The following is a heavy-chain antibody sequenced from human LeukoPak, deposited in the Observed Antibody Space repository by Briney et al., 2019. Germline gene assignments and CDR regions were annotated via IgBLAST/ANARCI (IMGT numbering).Heavy chain of an antibody. CDR2: ISAYNGNT. Sequence: GASVKVSCKASGYTFTSYGISWVRQAPGQGLESMGWISAYNGNTNYAQKLQGRVTMTTDTSTSTAYMELRSLRSDDTAVYYCARDRPLYCSGGSCAAGYWGQGTLVTVSS. CDR1: GYTFTSYG. J-gene: IGHJ4*02. D-gene: IGHD2-15*01. CDR3: ARDRPLYCSGGSCAAGY. V-gene: IGHV1-18*01.